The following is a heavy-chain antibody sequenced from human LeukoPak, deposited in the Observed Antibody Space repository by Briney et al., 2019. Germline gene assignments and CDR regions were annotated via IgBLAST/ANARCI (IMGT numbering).Heavy chain of an antibody. CDR1: GFTSGFTFSDAG. CDR3: AKSGSYGYSYFDY. CDR2: VKSKTAGGAT. Sequence: GGSLRLSCAASGFTSGFTFSDAGMSWIRQAPGKGLEWVGRVKSKTAGGATDYAAPVKGRFTISRDDSKNTLYLQMNSLRAKDTAVYYCAKSGSYGYSYFDYWGQGTLVTVSS. J-gene: IGHJ4*02. V-gene: IGHV3-15*01. D-gene: IGHD5-18*01.